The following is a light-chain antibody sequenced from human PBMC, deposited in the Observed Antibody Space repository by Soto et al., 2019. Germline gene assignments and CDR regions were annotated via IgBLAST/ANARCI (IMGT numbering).Light chain of an antibody. Sequence: DIQMTQSPSTLSVSVGERVTITCRASQSISNWLAWYQQKPGKAPYLLIYKASRLESGVPSRFSGSTSGTEFTLTISSLQSDDFATYYCQQYQSFPYTFGQGTKLEIK. CDR1: QSISNW. CDR3: QQYQSFPYT. J-gene: IGKJ2*01. CDR2: KAS. V-gene: IGKV1-5*03.